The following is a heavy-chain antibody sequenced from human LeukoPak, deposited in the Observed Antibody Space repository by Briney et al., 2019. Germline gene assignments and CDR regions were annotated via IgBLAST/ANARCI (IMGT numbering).Heavy chain of an antibody. D-gene: IGHD3-22*01. CDR3: ARDPLTYYYDSSGYFDY. V-gene: IGHV3-30*01. J-gene: IGHJ4*02. CDR1: VFTFSSYA. CDR2: ISYDGSNK. Sequence: GRSLRLSCAASVFTFSSYAMHWVRQAPGKGLERVAVISYDGSNKYYADSVKGRFTISRDNSKNTLYLQMNSLRAEDTAVYYCARDPLTYYYDSSGYFDYWGQGTLVTVSS.